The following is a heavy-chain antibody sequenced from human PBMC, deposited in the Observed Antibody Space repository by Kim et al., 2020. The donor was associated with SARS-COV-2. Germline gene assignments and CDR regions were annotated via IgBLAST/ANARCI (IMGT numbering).Heavy chain of an antibody. CDR2: IIPIFGTA. CDR3: ARGLLDIVATPFKNCGGDCKIDY. J-gene: IGHJ4*02. CDR1: GGTFSSYA. Sequence: SVKVSCKASGGTFSSYAISWVRQAPGQGLEWMGGIIPIFGTANYAQKFQGRVTITADESTSTAYMELSSLRSEDTAVYYCARGLLDIVATPFKNCGGDCKIDYWGQGTLVTVSS. D-gene: IGHD2-21*02. V-gene: IGHV1-69*13.